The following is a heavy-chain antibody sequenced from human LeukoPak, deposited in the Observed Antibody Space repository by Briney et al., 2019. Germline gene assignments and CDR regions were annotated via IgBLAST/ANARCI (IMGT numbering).Heavy chain of an antibody. CDR3: AKDGEQWLAYYFDY. Sequence: GGSLRLSCAASGFTFSSYAMSWVRQAPGKELEWVSAISGSGGSAYYADSVKGRFTISRGNSKNTLYLQMNSLRAEDTAVYYCAKDGEQWLAYYFDYWGQGTLVTVSS. CDR2: ISGSGGSA. J-gene: IGHJ4*02. V-gene: IGHV3-23*01. D-gene: IGHD6-19*01. CDR1: GFTFSSYA.